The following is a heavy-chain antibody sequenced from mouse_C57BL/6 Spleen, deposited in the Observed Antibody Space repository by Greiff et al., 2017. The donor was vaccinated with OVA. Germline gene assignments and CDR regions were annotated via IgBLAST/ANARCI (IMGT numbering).Heavy chain of an antibody. CDR1: GFNIKDYY. J-gene: IGHJ4*01. Sequence: VQLKESGAELVKPGASVKLSCTASGFNIKDYYMHWVKQRTEQGLEWIGRIDPEDGETKYAPKFQGKATITADTSSNTAYLQLSSLTSEDTAVYYCARGYYGSSSYYYAMDYWGQGTSVTVSS. CDR2: IDPEDGET. V-gene: IGHV14-2*01. D-gene: IGHD1-1*01. CDR3: ARGYYGSSSYYYAMDY.